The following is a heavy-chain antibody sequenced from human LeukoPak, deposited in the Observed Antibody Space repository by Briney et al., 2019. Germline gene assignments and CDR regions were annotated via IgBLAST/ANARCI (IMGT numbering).Heavy chain of an antibody. D-gene: IGHD6-13*01. J-gene: IGHJ6*03. Sequence: GESLKISCKGSGYNFTTYWIGWVRQMPGKGLEWMGIIYPGDSDTRYIPSFQGQVIISADKSSSTAYLQWSSLKASDTAMYYCARSTDSSPYYMDVWGTGTTVTVSS. CDR2: IYPGDSDT. V-gene: IGHV5-51*01. CDR3: ARSTDSSPYYMDV. CDR1: GYNFTTYW.